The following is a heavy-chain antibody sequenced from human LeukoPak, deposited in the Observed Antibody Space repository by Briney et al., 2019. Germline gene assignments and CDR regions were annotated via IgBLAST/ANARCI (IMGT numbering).Heavy chain of an antibody. CDR3: ARAQGIRDYDPGFDY. CDR2: ISYDGSNK. J-gene: IGHJ4*02. CDR1: GFTFSSYA. D-gene: IGHD4-17*01. V-gene: IGHV3-30-3*01. Sequence: EGSLRLSCAASGFTFSSYAMHWVRQAPGKGLEWVAVISYDGSNKYYADSVKGRFTISRDNSKNTLYLQMNSLRVEDTAVYYCARAQGIRDYDPGFDYWGQGTLVTVSS.